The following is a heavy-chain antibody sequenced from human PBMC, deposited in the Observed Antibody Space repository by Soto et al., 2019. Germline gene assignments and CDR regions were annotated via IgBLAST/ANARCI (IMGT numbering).Heavy chain of an antibody. D-gene: IGHD3-22*01. J-gene: IGHJ4*02. Sequence: SVKVSCKASGGTFSSYAISWVRQAPGQGLEWMGGIIPIFGTANYAQKFQGRVTITADESTSTAYMELSSLRSEDTAVYYCASTPNCSDSSGYAYFDYWGQGTLVTVSS. V-gene: IGHV1-69*13. CDR1: GGTFSSYA. CDR3: ASTPNCSDSSGYAYFDY. CDR2: IIPIFGTA.